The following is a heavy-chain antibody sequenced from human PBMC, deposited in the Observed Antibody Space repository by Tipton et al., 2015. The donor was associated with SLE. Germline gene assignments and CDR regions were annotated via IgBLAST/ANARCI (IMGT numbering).Heavy chain of an antibody. J-gene: IGHJ3*02. V-gene: IGHV5-10-1*01. CDR2: IDPSDSYT. CDR3: ARHPFGGAPDAFDI. D-gene: IGHD2-15*01. CDR1: GYSFTSCW. Sequence: QLVQSGAEVKKPGESLRISCKGSGYSFTSCWISWVRQMPGKGLEWMGRIDPSDSYTNYSPSFQGHVTISADKSISTAYLQWSSLRASDPAMYYCARHPFGGAPDAFDICGQGTMVTVSS.